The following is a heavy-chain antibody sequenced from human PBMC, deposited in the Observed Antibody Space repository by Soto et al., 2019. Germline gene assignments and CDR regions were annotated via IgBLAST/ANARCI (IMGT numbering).Heavy chain of an antibody. D-gene: IGHD3-16*01. CDR3: VRIRYQLPSSVLWLDP. J-gene: IGHJ5*02. CDR2: INHVGGT. Sequence: PSETLSLTCAVYGGFLSESYWTWIRQPPGKGLEWIGEINHVGGTNYNPSIKSRVTMSVXXXXXXFXLXLXXXTAAXTAMYFCVRIRYQLPSSVLWLDPWGQGTPVT. V-gene: IGHV4-34*01. CDR1: GGFLSESY.